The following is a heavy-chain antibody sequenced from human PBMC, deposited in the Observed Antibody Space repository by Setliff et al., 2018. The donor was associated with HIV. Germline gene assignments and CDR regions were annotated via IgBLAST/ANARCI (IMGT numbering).Heavy chain of an antibody. Sequence: TVGSLRLSCAGSGFTFSNAWMSWIRQAPGKGLEWVARLKSNAEGGTADYAAPVRRGFTISRDDSKNTLYLLMNSLKVEDTAVYYCTTLLSGVGTDVFDIWGQGTMVTVSS. CDR2: LKSNAEGGTA. D-gene: IGHD2-15*01. V-gene: IGHV3-15*01. J-gene: IGHJ3*02. CDR3: TTLLSGVGTDVFDI. CDR1: GFTFSNAW.